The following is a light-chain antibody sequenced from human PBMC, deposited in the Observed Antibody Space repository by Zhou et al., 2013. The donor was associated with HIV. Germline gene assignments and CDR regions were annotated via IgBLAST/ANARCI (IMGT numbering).Light chain of an antibody. CDR1: QSVRSN. J-gene: IGKJ4*01. V-gene: IGKV3-15*01. Sequence: EIVMTQSPATLSVSPGERATLSCRASQSVRSNLAWYQQKLGQAPRLLIYGASTRATGIPARFSGSGSGTDFTLTISRLEPEDFAVYYCQQYGSSPLTFGGGTKVELK. CDR3: QQYGSSPLT. CDR2: GAS.